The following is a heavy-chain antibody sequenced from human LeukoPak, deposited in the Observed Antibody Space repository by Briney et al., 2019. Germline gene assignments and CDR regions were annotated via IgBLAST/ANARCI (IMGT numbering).Heavy chain of an antibody. CDR3: ARGLCRSTSCRPYYMDV. D-gene: IGHD2-2*01. V-gene: IGHV4-38-2*01. Sequence: SETLSLTCAVSGYSISSGYYWGWIRQPPGKGLEWIGSIYHSGSTYYNPSLKSRVTISVDTSKNQFSLKLSSVTAADTAVYYCARGLCRSTSCRPYYMDVWGKGTTVTVSS. J-gene: IGHJ6*03. CDR1: GYSISSGYY. CDR2: IYHSGST.